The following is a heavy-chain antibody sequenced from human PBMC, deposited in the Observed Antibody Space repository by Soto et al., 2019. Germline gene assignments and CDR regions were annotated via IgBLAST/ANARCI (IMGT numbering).Heavy chain of an antibody. Sequence: PSETLSLTCTVSGGSISSYYWSWIRQPPGKGLEWIGYIYYSGSTNYNPSLKSRVTISVDTSKNQFSLKLSSVTAADMAVYYCARGRVRSSSSCYEYWGQGTQVTVSS. CDR1: GGSISSYY. CDR3: ARGRVRSSSSCYEY. D-gene: IGHD2-2*01. J-gene: IGHJ4*02. V-gene: IGHV4-59*12. CDR2: IYYSGST.